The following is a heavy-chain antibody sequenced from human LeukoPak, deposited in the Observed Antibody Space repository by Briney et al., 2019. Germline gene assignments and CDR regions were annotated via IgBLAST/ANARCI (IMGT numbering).Heavy chain of an antibody. CDR1: GGSISSSSYY. Sequence: SETLSLTCTVSGGSISSSSYYWGWIRQPPGKGLEWIGSIYYSGSTYYSPSLKSRVTISVDTSKNQFSLKLSSVTAADTAVYYCARQGGNYFDYWGQGTLVTVSS. V-gene: IGHV4-39*01. D-gene: IGHD2-15*01. CDR3: ARQGGNYFDY. CDR2: IYYSGST. J-gene: IGHJ4*02.